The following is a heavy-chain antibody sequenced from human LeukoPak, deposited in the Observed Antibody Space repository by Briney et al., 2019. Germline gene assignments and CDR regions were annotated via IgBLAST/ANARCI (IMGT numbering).Heavy chain of an antibody. Sequence: GESLKISYKGSGYSFTSYWIGWVRQMPGKGLEWMGIIYPGDSDTRYSPSFQGQVTISADKSISTAYLQWSSLKASDTAMYYCARDPCSGGSCYNGKDVWGQGTTVTVSS. D-gene: IGHD2-15*01. CDR3: ARDPCSGGSCYNGKDV. V-gene: IGHV5-51*01. CDR2: IYPGDSDT. CDR1: GYSFTSYW. J-gene: IGHJ6*02.